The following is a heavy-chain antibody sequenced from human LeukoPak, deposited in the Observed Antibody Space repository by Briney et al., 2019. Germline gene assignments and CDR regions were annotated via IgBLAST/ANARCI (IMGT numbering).Heavy chain of an antibody. CDR2: ISWNSGSI. V-gene: IGHV3-9*01. CDR3: ARFYYDYVWGSYPYDY. J-gene: IGHJ4*02. D-gene: IGHD3-16*02. CDR1: GFTFDDYA. Sequence: SGRSLRLSCAASGFTFDDYAMHWVRQAPGKGLEWVSGISWNSGSIGYADSVKGRFTISRDNSKNTLYLQMNSLRAEDTAVYYCARFYYDYVWGSYPYDYWGQGTLVTVSS.